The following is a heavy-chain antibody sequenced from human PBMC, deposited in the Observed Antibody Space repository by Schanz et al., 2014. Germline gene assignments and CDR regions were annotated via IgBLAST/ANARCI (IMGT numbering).Heavy chain of an antibody. D-gene: IGHD2-21*01. CDR2: IGGSDGNT. Sequence: QVQLVQSGAEVKKPGASVKVSCKASGYTFTRSGISWVRQAPGQGLEWMGWIGGSDGNTNFAQKFQGRVTMTTDTSTSTVYMELSGLRSEDTAVYYCARDRLECGAECYSVEVFEIWGQGTLVIVSS. CDR3: ARDRLECGAECYSVEVFEI. J-gene: IGHJ4*02. CDR1: GYTFTRSG. V-gene: IGHV1-18*01.